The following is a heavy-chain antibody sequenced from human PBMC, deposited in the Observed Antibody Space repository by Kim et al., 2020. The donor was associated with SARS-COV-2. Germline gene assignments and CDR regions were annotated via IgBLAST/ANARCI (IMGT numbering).Heavy chain of an antibody. J-gene: IGHJ6*02. Sequence: GGSLRLSCAASGFTFSSYAMHWVRQAPGKGLEWVAVISFDGINKYYADSVKGRFTISRDNSKNTLWLQMNSLTTEDTAVYYCVRAPTPSYGLDVWGQGTTVT. V-gene: IGHV3-30-3*01. CDR3: VRAPTPSYGLDV. CDR1: GFTFSSYA. CDR2: ISFDGINK.